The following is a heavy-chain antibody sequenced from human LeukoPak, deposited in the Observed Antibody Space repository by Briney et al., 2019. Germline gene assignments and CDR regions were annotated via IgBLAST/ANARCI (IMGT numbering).Heavy chain of an antibody. CDR3: ARVWYYGSGTSSNLYFYYYMDV. D-gene: IGHD3-10*01. CDR2: IYHSGRT. J-gene: IGHJ6*03. V-gene: IGHV4-34*01. Sequence: SETLSLTCAVYGESFSDYYWSWIRQPPGKGLEWIEEIYHSGRTNYNPSLKSRVTISVDTSKNQFSLKLTSVTAADTAMYYCARVWYYGSGTSSNLYFYYYMDVWGKGTTVTVSS. CDR1: GESFSDYY.